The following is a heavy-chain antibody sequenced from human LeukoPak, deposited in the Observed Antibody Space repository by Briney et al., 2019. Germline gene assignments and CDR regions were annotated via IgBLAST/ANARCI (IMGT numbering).Heavy chain of an antibody. Sequence: GGSLRLSCAVPGFPFSIYEMNWVRHAPGKGLEWVSNIGSSGTTIYYADSVKGRFSISRDNAKSSLYLQMNSLRVEDTAVYYCALLAVASDFDYWGQGALVTVSS. J-gene: IGHJ4*02. CDR2: IGSSGTTI. CDR1: GFPFSIYE. CDR3: ALLAVASDFDY. D-gene: IGHD6-19*01. V-gene: IGHV3-48*03.